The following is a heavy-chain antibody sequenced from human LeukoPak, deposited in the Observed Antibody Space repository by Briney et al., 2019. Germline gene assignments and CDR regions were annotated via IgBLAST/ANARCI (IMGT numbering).Heavy chain of an antibody. CDR1: GLTFSTYS. CDR2: ISSDSGTI. V-gene: IGHV3-48*01. J-gene: IGHJ5*02. D-gene: IGHD1-14*01. CDR3: ARAAQPGFDP. Sequence: GGSLSLSCGASGLTFSTYSMNWDRQAPGEGLERVSYISSDSGTIYHADSVKGRFTISRDNAKKSLYLQMNSLRAEDTAVYYCARAAQPGFDPWGQGTLVTVSS.